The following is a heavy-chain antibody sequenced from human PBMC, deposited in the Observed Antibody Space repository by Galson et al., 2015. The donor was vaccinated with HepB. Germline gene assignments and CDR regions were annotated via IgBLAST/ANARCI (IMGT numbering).Heavy chain of an antibody. D-gene: IGHD4-17*01. CDR2: IIPILGIA. Sequence: SVKVSCKASGGTFSSYTISWVRQAPGQGLEWMGRIIPILGIANYAQKFQGRVTITADKSTSTAYMELSSLRSEDTAVYYCARDYDYGDVSGWFDPWGQGTLVTVSS. CDR1: GGTFSSYT. CDR3: ARDYDYGDVSGWFDP. J-gene: IGHJ5*02. V-gene: IGHV1-69*04.